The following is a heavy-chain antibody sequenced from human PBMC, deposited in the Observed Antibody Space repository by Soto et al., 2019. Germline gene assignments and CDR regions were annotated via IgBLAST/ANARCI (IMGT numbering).Heavy chain of an antibody. J-gene: IGHJ4*02. CDR1: GYTFTGYY. CDR2: INPNNGDT. D-gene: IGHD3-22*01. CDR3: ARLTSYYDSRGSSDY. V-gene: IGHV1-2*02. Sequence: ASVKVSCKASGYTFTGYYIYWLRQAPGQGLEWMGWINPNNGDTNYAQKFQGRVTMTRDSSISTAYLELSRLRSDDTAIYYCARLTSYYDSRGSSDYWGQGTLVTVSS.